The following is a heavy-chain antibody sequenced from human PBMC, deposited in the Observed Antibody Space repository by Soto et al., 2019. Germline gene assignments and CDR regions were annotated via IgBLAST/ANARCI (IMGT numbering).Heavy chain of an antibody. V-gene: IGHV2-5*02. CDR2: IYCDDEK. Sequence: QITLKESGPTLVKPKQTLTLNCTFSGFSLTTSGVGVGWIRQPPGKGLEWLALIYCDDEKRYSPSLQRRLTITKDTSKNQVDLTVTTMNPADTGTYSCAHRLYASSDAAFAIWGQGTMVYVSS. CDR3: AHRLYASSDAAFAI. J-gene: IGHJ3*02. D-gene: IGHD6-6*01. CDR1: GFSLTTSGVG.